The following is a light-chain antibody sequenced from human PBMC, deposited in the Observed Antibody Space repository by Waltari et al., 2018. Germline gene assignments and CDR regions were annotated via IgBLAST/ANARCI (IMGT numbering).Light chain of an antibody. Sequence: QSALTQPASVSGSPGQSITISCPGTSRAVGTYNLVSWYQQHPGKAPKLMISAGSKRPSGVSNRFSGSKSGNTASLTISGLQAEDEADYYCCSYAGSSTYVFGTGTKVTVL. CDR3: CSYAGSSTYV. V-gene: IGLV2-23*01. J-gene: IGLJ1*01. CDR2: AGS. CDR1: SRAVGTYNL.